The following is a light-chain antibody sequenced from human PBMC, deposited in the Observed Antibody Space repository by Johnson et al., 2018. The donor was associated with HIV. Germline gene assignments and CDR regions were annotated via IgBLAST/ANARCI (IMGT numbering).Light chain of an antibody. CDR2: DNN. CDR3: GTWDNSLSTGV. J-gene: IGLJ1*01. V-gene: IGLV1-51*01. Sequence: HSVLTQAPSVSAAPGQKVTISCSGSGSNIGNNYVSWYQQLPGTAPKLLIYDNNKRPSGIPDRFSGSKSGTSATLGITGLQTGDEADYYCGTWDNSLSTGVFGTGTQVTVL. CDR1: GSNIGNNY.